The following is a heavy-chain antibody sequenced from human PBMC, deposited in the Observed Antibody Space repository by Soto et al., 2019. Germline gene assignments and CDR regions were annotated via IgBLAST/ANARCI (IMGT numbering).Heavy chain of an antibody. CDR2: ISSNGGST. CDR3: ARDNRWLRRDAFDI. D-gene: IGHD5-12*01. Sequence: EVQLVESGGGLVQPGGSLRLSCAASGFTFSSYAMHWVRQAPGKGLEYVSAISSNGGSTYYANSVKGRFTISRDNSKNTLYLQMGSLRAEDMAVYYCARDNRWLRRDAFDIWGQGTMVTVSS. CDR1: GFTFSSYA. V-gene: IGHV3-64*01. J-gene: IGHJ3*02.